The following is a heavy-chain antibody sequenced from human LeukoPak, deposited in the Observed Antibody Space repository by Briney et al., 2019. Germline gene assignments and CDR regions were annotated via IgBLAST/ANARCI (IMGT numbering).Heavy chain of an antibody. V-gene: IGHV4-34*01. D-gene: IGHD6-6*01. J-gene: IGHJ4*02. Sequence: PSETLSLTCAVYGGSFSGYYWSWIRQPPGKGLEWIGEINHSGSTNYNPSLKSRVTISVDTSKNQFSLKLSSVTAADTAVYYCARGDSSSSGRLFDYWGQGTLVTVSS. CDR2: INHSGST. CDR1: GGSFSGYY. CDR3: ARGDSSSSGRLFDY.